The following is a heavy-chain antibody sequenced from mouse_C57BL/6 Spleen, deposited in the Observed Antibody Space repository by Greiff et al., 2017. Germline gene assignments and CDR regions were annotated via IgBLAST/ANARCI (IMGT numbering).Heavy chain of an antibody. D-gene: IGHD1-1*01. CDR3: AGDYGSSPAWFAY. J-gene: IGHJ3*01. CDR2: IFPGSGST. Sequence: QVQLQQSGPELVKPGASVKISCKASGYTFTDYYINSVKQRPGQGLEWIGWIFPGSGSTYYNEKFKGKATLTVDKSSSTAYMLLSSLTSEDSAVYFCAGDYGSSPAWFAYWGQGTLVTVSA. V-gene: IGHV1-75*01. CDR1: GYTFTDYY.